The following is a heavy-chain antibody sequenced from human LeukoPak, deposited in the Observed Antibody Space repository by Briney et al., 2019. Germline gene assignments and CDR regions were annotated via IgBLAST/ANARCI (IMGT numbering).Heavy chain of an antibody. CDR3: ATGVRAIPIYY. D-gene: IGHD2-21*01. CDR1: GASFNSYG. Sequence: SVKVSCKASGASFNSYGISWVRQAPGQGLEWMGGIIPIFGSPNYAQKFQGRLTITTDESTSTAYMELSSLRSDDTAVFYCATGVRAIPIYYWGQGTLVTVSS. CDR2: IIPIFGSP. V-gene: IGHV1-69*05. J-gene: IGHJ4*02.